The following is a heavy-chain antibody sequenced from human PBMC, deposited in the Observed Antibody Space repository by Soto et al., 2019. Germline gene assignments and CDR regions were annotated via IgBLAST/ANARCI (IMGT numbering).Heavy chain of an antibody. J-gene: IGHJ6*02. CDR1: GFTFSSYA. CDR3: ASAGYCSGGSCYSERGYYYYGMDV. Sequence: GGSLRLSCAASGFTFSSYAMHWVRQAPGKGLEWVAVISYDGSNKYYADSMKGRFTISRDNSKNTLYLQMNSLRAEDTAVYYCASAGYCSGGSCYSERGYYYYGMDVWGQGTTVTVSS. D-gene: IGHD2-15*01. V-gene: IGHV3-30-3*01. CDR2: ISYDGSNK.